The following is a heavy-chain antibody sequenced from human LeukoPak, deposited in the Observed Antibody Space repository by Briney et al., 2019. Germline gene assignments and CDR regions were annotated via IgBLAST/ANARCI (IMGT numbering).Heavy chain of an antibody. CDR1: GFTFSNAW. CDR3: TTVRVPAASDY. Sequence: GGSLRVSCAASGFTFSNAWMSWVRQAPGKGLEWVGRIKSKTDGGKTDYAAPVKGRFTISRDDSKNTLYLQMNSLKTEDTAVYYCTTVRVPAASDYWGQGTLVTVSS. D-gene: IGHD2-2*01. V-gene: IGHV3-15*01. CDR2: IKSKTDGGKT. J-gene: IGHJ4*02.